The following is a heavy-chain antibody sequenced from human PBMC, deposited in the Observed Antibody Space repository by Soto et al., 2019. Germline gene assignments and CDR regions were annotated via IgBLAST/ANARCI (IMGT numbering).Heavy chain of an antibody. CDR2: IEPNSGGT. CDR3: ARLTRLGGYYDSRGYYSFPPLVAFDI. J-gene: IGHJ3*02. D-gene: IGHD3-22*01. CDR1: GDTSAGYS. V-gene: IGHV1-2*02. Sequence: GASVKASCNASGDTSAGYSMHWGRQAPEQGREWMGCIEPNSGGTNYAQKFQGRVTMTRDTSISTAYMELSRLRSDDKDVYYRARLTRLGGYYDSRGYYSFPPLVAFDICGQGTMVT.